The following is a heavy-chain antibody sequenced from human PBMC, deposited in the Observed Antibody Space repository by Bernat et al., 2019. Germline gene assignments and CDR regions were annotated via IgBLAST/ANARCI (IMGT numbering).Heavy chain of an antibody. CDR2: VYWDDDN. V-gene: IGHV2-5*02. J-gene: IGHJ4*02. CDR1: GFSLSTSRVG. D-gene: IGHD6-19*01. Sequence: QITLKESGPTLVKPTQTLTLTCTFSGFSLSTSRVGVGWIRQPPGKALERLAIVYWDDDNRYSPSLKNRLTVTKDTSKNQVILTMTNMDPVDTTTYYCAHRLSTAGRFDYWGQGTLVTVSS. CDR3: AHRLSTAGRFDY.